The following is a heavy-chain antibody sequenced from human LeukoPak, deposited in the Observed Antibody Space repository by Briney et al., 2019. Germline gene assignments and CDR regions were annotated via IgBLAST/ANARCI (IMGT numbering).Heavy chain of an antibody. Sequence: GGSMRLSCAASGFIFTDYWMHWVRQGPGKELMWVARISGDGRATTYADSVKGRFTISRDNAKNSLYLQMNSLRAEDTALYYCAKDISPGLIVVVLDYWGQGTLVTVSS. CDR1: GFIFTDYW. V-gene: IGHV3-74*01. CDR3: AKDISPGLIVVVLDY. D-gene: IGHD3-22*01. J-gene: IGHJ4*02. CDR2: ISGDGRAT.